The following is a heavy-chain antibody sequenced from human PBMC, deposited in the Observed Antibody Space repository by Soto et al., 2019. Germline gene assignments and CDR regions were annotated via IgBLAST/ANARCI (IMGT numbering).Heavy chain of an antibody. D-gene: IGHD5-18*01. J-gene: IGHJ4*02. CDR2: IYHSGST. CDR1: GGSISSGGYS. CDR3: ARDNSYGLYYFDY. V-gene: IGHV4-30-2*01. Sequence: TSETLSLTCAVSGGSISSGGYSWSWIRQPPGKGLEWIGYIYHSGSTYYNPSLKSRVTMSVGTSKNQFSLKLSSVTAADTAVYYCARDNSYGLYYFDYWGQGTLVTVSS.